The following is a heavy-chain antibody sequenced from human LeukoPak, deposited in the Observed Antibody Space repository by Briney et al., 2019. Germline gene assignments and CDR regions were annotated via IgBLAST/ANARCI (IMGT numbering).Heavy chain of an antibody. D-gene: IGHD3-22*01. J-gene: IGHJ4*02. CDR3: ASRSRYYYDSSGLYYFDY. CDR1: GGSISSHY. CDR2: ISYSGST. Sequence: PSETLSLTCSVSGGSISSHYWSWIRQPPGKGLEWIGYISYSGSTTYNPCLKSRLTMLVDTSKNQFSLRLNSVTAADTAVYYCASRSRYYYDSSGLYYFDYWGQGTLVTVSS. V-gene: IGHV4-59*11.